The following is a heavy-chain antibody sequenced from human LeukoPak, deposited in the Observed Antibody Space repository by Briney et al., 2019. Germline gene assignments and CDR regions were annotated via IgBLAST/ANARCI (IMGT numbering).Heavy chain of an antibody. V-gene: IGHV1-3*04. CDR1: GYTLTSYA. CDR2: INTGNGNT. D-gene: IGHD4-11*01. CDR3: AREGSRMTTFYIIDY. J-gene: IGHJ4*02. Sequence: ASVKVSCKASGYTLTSYAIHWVRQAPGQRPGWMGWINTGNGNTKYSQKFQGRVTITRDTSANTAYMELSSLRFEDTAVYYCAREGSRMTTFYIIDYWGQGTLVTVSS.